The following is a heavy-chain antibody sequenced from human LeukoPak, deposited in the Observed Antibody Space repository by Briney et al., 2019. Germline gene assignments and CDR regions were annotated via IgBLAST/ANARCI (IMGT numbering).Heavy chain of an antibody. D-gene: IGHD2-15*01. V-gene: IGHV3-7*01. J-gene: IGHJ3*02. CDR1: GFTFSNYW. CDR3: VRAGHCGGESCFGDAFDI. CDR2: IKQDGGEK. Sequence: PGGSLRLSCAASGFTFSNYWMSWVRQAPGKGLEWVANIKQDGGEKYYVDSVKGRFTISRDNVKNSLYLEMNSLRVEDTAVYYCVRAGHCGGESCFGDAFDIWGQGTMVTVSS.